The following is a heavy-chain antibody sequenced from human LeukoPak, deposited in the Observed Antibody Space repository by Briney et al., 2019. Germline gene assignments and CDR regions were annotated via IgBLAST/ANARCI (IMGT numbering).Heavy chain of an antibody. CDR2: ISYDGNNK. CDR1: GFTFSSYG. V-gene: IGHV3-30*18. J-gene: IGHJ4*02. D-gene: IGHD3-10*01. Sequence: PGGPLRLSCAASGFTFSSYGMHWVRQAPGKGLEWVAVISYDGNNKYHVDSVKGRFTISRDNSKNTLYLQMNSLRAEDTAVYYCAKDAWYAGSYSDSWGQGILVTVSS. CDR3: AKDAWYAGSYSDS.